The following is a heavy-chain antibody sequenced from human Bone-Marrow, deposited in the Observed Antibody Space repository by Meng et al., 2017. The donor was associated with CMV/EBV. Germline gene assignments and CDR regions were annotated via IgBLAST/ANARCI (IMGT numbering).Heavy chain of an antibody. CDR3: AKWVPTYYFDY. CDR2: ISGSGGST. V-gene: IGHV3-23*01. J-gene: IGHJ4*02. D-gene: IGHD2/OR15-2a*01. CDR1: RFTFSSYA. Sequence: GESLKISCAASRFTFSSYAMSWVRQAPGKGLEWVSAISGSGGSTYYADSVKGRFTISRDNSKNTLYLQMNSLRAEDTAVYYCAKWVPTYYFDYWGQGTLVTVSS.